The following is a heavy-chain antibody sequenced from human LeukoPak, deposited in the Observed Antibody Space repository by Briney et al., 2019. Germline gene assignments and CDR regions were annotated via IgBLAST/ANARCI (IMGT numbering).Heavy chain of an antibody. CDR1: GGSISSSNYY. V-gene: IGHV4-39*01. D-gene: IGHD3-10*01. Sequence: PSETLSLTCTVSGGSISSSNYYWGWIRQPPGKGLEWIGSIHYSGSTYYNPSLKSRVTVSVDTSKNQFTVNLSSVTAADTAVYYCTRHFGSGRGDYWGQGTLVTVSS. CDR3: TRHFGSGRGDY. J-gene: IGHJ4*02. CDR2: IHYSGST.